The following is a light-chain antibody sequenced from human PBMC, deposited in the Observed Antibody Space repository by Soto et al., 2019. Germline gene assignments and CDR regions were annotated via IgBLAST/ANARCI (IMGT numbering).Light chain of an antibody. CDR1: SSDVGGYNY. V-gene: IGLV2-14*01. J-gene: IGLJ2*01. CDR2: DVS. CDR3: SSYTSNSTLVV. Sequence: QSVLTQPASVSGSPGQSITISCTGTSSDVGGYNYVSWYQQHPGKAPKLMIYDVSNRPSGVSNRFSGSKSGNTASLTISGPQAEVEADYYCSSYTSNSTLVVFGGGTKLTVL.